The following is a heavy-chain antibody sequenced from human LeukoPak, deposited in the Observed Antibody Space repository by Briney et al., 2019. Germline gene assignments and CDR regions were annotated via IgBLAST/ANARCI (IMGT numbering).Heavy chain of an antibody. D-gene: IGHD3-10*01. CDR2: IIPIFGTA. Sequence: ASVKVSCKASGGTFSSYAISWVRQAPGQGLEWMGGIIPIFGTANYAQKFQGRVTITADESTSTAYMELSSLRSEDTAVYYCARDKSEYYGSGTQDAFDIWGQGTMVTVSS. CDR3: ARDKSEYYGSGTQDAFDI. J-gene: IGHJ3*02. CDR1: GGTFSSYA. V-gene: IGHV1-69*01.